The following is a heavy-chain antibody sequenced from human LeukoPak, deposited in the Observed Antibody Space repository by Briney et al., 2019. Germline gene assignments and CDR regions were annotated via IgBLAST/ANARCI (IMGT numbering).Heavy chain of an antibody. J-gene: IGHJ6*03. CDR3: ARDPLQRLPRLYYMDV. V-gene: IGHV1-18*01. D-gene: IGHD6-25*01. CDR2: ISAYNGNT. CDR1: GYTFTSYG. Sequence: GASVKVSCKASGYTFTSYGISWVRQAPGQGLEWMGWISAYNGNTNYAQKLQGRVTMTTDTSTSTAYMELRSLRSDDTAVYYCARDPLQRLPRLYYMDVWGKGTTVTVSS.